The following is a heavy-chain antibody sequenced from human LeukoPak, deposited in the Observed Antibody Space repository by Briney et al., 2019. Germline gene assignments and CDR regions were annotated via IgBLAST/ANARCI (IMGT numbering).Heavy chain of an antibody. CDR1: GGSISSYS. J-gene: IGHJ6*01. D-gene: IGHD1-14*01. CDR2: IYYSGST. Sequence: SGSLCLTCTASGGSISSYSMSWIRQAPGKGLEWVAYIYYSGSTKYNPSLKSRVTIFFETTTNKFSFMQISVTSADAAAFYCSGRNKVPAVVWGEGTTVIVSS. CDR3: SGRNKVPAVV. V-gene: IGHV4-59*01.